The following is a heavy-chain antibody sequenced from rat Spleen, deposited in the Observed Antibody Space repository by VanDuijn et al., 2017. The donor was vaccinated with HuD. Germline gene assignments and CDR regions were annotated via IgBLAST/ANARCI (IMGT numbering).Heavy chain of an antibody. Sequence: EVQLVESGGGLVQPGRSLKLSCAASGFTFSDYYMAWVRQAPKKGLEWVASISYEGSSTYYGDSVKGRFTISRDNAKSTLYLQMNSLRSEDTATYYCARHYYPHWGQGVMVTVSS. CDR3: ARHYYPH. V-gene: IGHV5-22*01. CDR2: ISYEGSST. D-gene: IGHD1-1*01. CDR1: GFTFSDYY. J-gene: IGHJ2*01.